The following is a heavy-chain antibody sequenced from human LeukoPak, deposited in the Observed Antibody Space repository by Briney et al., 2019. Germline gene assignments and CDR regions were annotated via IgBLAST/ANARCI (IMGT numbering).Heavy chain of an antibody. CDR3: AKGGDYYGSGSYIDY. CDR1: GFTFSSYE. J-gene: IGHJ4*02. Sequence: GGSLRLSCAASGFTFSSYEMNWVRQAPGKGLEWVSTISGGGGDTYYADSVKGGFTISRDNSKNTLYLQMNGLRAVDTALYYCAKGGDYYGSGSYIDYWGQGALVTVSS. CDR2: ISGGGGDT. D-gene: IGHD3-10*01. V-gene: IGHV3-23*01.